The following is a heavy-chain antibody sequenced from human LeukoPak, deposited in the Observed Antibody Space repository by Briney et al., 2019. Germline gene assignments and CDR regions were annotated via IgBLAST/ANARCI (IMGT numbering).Heavy chain of an antibody. CDR2: IYHSGST. V-gene: IGHV4-38-2*02. Sequence: SETLSLTCTVSGYSISSGYYWGWIRQPPGKGLEWIGSIYHSGSTYYNPSLKSRVTISVDTSKNQFSLKLSSVTAADTAVYYCARVGGYSYGSYYFDYWGQGTLVTVSS. J-gene: IGHJ4*02. CDR3: ARVGGYSYGSYYFDY. CDR1: GYSISSGYY. D-gene: IGHD5-18*01.